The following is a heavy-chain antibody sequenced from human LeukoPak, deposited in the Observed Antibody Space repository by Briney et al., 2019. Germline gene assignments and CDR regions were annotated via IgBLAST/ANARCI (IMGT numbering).Heavy chain of an antibody. D-gene: IGHD3-22*01. CDR3: AHLYFYNSGGYSRAFDY. CDR2: IYWDDEK. V-gene: IGHV2-5*02. J-gene: IGHJ4*02. CDR1: GFSFTTNGVG. Sequence: SGPTLVKPTQTLTLTCTFSGFSFTTNGVGVGWIRQPPGKALEGLALIYWDDEKRYSPSLRTRLTITKDTPKSQVVLTLTNMDPVDTATYYCAHLYFYNSGGYSRAFDYWGQGTLVTVSS.